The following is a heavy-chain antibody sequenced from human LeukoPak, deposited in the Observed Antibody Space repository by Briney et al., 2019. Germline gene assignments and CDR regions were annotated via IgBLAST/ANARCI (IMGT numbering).Heavy chain of an antibody. CDR1: GGTFSSYA. Sequence: SVKVSCKASGGTFSSYAISWVRQAPGQGLEWMGRIIPILGIANYAQKFQGRVTITADKSTSTAYMELSSLRSEGTAVYYCARDSGYYYSHFDYWGQGTLVTVSS. CDR3: ARDSGYYYSHFDY. CDR2: IIPILGIA. V-gene: IGHV1-69*04. D-gene: IGHD3-22*01. J-gene: IGHJ4*02.